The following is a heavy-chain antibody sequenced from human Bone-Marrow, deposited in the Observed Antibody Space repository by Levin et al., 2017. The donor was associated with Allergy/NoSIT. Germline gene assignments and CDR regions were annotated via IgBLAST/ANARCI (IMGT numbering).Heavy chain of an antibody. V-gene: IGHV3-53*01. Sequence: GGSLRLSCAASGFTVSSNYMSWVRQAPGKGLEWVSVIYSGGSTYYADSVKGRFTISRDNSKNTLYLQMNSLRAEDTAVYYCAADYDSSGYYSLRTSNYYYDYGMDVWGQGTTVTVSS. CDR3: AADYDSSGYYSLRTSNYYYDYGMDV. CDR1: GFTVSSNY. D-gene: IGHD3-22*01. CDR2: IYSGGST. J-gene: IGHJ6*02.